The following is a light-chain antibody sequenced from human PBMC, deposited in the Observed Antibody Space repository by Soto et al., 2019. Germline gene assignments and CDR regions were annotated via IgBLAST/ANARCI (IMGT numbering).Light chain of an antibody. CDR3: CSYAAGATYV. CDR2: EVS. V-gene: IGLV2-23*02. J-gene: IGLJ1*01. Sequence: QAVVTQPASVSGSPGQSITISCTGTSSDVGSNNLVSWYQQHPGKVPKITIYEVSKRPSGVSNRFSGSKSDNTAALTISGLQAEDEDDYYGCSYAAGATYVFGTGTKLTVL. CDR1: SSDVGSNNL.